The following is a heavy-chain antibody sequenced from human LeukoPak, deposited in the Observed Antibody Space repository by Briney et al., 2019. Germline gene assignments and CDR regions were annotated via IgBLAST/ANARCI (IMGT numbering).Heavy chain of an antibody. J-gene: IGHJ5*02. V-gene: IGHV3-11*06. D-gene: IGHD5-12*01. Sequence: PGGSLRLSCAASGFAFSDYHMSWIRQAPGEGLEWVSYISSSSSYTNYADSVKGRFTISRDNAKNSLYLQMNSLRAEDTAGYYCARDRSGYSGYDTAWFDPWGQGTLVTVSS. CDR1: GFAFSDYH. CDR2: ISSSSSYT. CDR3: ARDRSGYSGYDTAWFDP.